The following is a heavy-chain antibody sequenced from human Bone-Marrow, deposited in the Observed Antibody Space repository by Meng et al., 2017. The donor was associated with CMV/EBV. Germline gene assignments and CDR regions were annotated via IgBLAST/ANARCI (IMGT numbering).Heavy chain of an antibody. CDR1: GGSFSGYY. V-gene: IGHV4-34*01. J-gene: IGHJ4*02. CDR3: ARVRIAARPVKGTRLYYFDY. Sequence: SETRSLTCAVYGGSFSGYYWSWIRQPPGKGLEWIGEINHSGSTNYNPSLKSRDTISVDTSKNQFSLKLSSVTAADTAVYYCARVRIAARPVKGTRLYYFDYWGQGTLVTVSS. D-gene: IGHD6-6*01. CDR2: INHSGST.